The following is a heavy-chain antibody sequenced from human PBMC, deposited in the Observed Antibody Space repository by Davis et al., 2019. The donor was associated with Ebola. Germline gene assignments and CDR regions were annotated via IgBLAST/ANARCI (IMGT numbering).Heavy chain of an antibody. V-gene: IGHV3-11*06. CDR3: AKVGYNDFDH. CDR1: GFTFSDYY. CDR2: ISVRSSYI. J-gene: IGHJ4*02. D-gene: IGHD5-24*01. Sequence: GESLKISCAASGFTFSDYYMSWIRQAPGKGLEWVSSISVRSSYINYGDSVRGRFTISRDDASNSVYLQMNSLRPEDMAVYYCAKVGYNDFDHWGQGTLVTVSS.